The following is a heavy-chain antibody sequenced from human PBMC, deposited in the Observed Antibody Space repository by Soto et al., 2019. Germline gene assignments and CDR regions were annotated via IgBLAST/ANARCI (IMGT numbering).Heavy chain of an antibody. J-gene: IGHJ5*02. CDR1: GFTFSSYA. V-gene: IGHV3-23*01. Sequence: GGSLRLSCAASGFTFSSYAMSWVRQAPGKGLEWVSAISGSGGSTYYADSVKGRFTISRDNSKNTLYLQMNSLRAEDTAVYYCAKCIAARSIINWFDPWGQGTLVTVSS. CDR3: AKCIAARSIINWFDP. CDR2: ISGSGGST. D-gene: IGHD6-6*01.